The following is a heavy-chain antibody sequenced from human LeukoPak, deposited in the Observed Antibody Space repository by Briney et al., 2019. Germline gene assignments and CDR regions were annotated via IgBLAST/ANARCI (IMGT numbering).Heavy chain of an antibody. CDR3: ASGGSTKGYFDWLSIGDGMDV. J-gene: IGHJ6*02. V-gene: IGHV4-39*07. Sequence: SETLSLTCTVSGGSISSSSYYWGWIRQPPGKGLEWIGSIYYSGSTYYNPSLKSRVTISVDTSKNQFSLKLSSVTAADTAVYYCASGGSTKGYFDWLSIGDGMDVWGQGTTVTVSS. CDR1: GGSISSSSYY. D-gene: IGHD3-9*01. CDR2: IYYSGST.